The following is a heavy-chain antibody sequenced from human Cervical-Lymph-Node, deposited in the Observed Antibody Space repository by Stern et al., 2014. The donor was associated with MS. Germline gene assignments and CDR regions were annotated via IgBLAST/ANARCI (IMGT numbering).Heavy chain of an antibody. CDR3: ARIGSSWDPYYFDY. J-gene: IGHJ4*02. CDR1: GGSLSSSHC. CDR2: INQSGGT. D-gene: IGHD6-13*01. Sequence: VQLVESGPGLVKPSGTLSLTCAVSGGSLSSSHCWSWVRQPPAEGLEWSGEINQSGGTNNNPSPKRRVAISVDESKNQFSLKLSSGTAADTAVYYCARIGSSWDPYYFDYWGQGTLVTVSS. V-gene: IGHV4-4*02.